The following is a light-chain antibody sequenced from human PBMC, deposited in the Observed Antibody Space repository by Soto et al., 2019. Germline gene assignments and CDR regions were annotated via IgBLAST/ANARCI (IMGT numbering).Light chain of an antibody. V-gene: IGKV4-1*01. Sequence: DIVMTQSPDSLAVSLGERATINCKSSESVVYGSSKKNYLAWYQQKPGQPPKLLIYWASTRESGVPDRFSGIEYGTDFTLTISSLQPEDVAVYYCQQYYSTTALNFGGGTKVEIK. CDR1: ESVVYGSSKKNY. J-gene: IGKJ4*01. CDR2: WAS. CDR3: QQYYSTTALN.